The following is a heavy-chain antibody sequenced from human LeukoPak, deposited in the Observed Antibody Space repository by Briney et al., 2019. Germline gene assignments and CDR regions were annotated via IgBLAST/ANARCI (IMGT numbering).Heavy chain of an antibody. V-gene: IGHV3-15*01. D-gene: IGHD3-10*01. CDR2: IKSKTDGGTT. CDR1: GFTFSNAW. Sequence: TGGSLRLSCAASGFTFSNAWMSWARQAPGKGLEWVGRIKSKTDGGTTDYAAPVKGRFTISRDDSKNTLYLQMNSLKTEDTAAYYCTTDLRDYYGSGGYYNPYYYYYGMDVWGKGTTVTVSS. J-gene: IGHJ6*04. CDR3: TTDLRDYYGSGGYYNPYYYYYGMDV.